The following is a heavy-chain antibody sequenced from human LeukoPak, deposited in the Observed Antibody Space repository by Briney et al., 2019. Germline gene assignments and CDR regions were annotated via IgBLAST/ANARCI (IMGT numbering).Heavy chain of an antibody. CDR2: ISYDGSNK. J-gene: IGHJ4*02. CDR3: ATPGGYSYGYGY. V-gene: IGHV3-30*03. CDR1: GFTFSSYA. D-gene: IGHD5-18*01. Sequence: GGSLRLSCAASGFTFSSYAMNWVRQAPGKGLEWVAVISYDGSNKYYADSVKGRFTISRDNSKNTLYLQMNSLRAEDTAVYYCATPGGYSYGYGYWGQGTLVTVSS.